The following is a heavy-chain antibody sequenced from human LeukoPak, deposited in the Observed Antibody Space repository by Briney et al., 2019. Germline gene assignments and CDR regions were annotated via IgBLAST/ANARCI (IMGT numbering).Heavy chain of an antibody. CDR2: ISRSGDRT. Sequence: PGGSLRLSCAASGFTFSSSAMNWVRQAPGKGLEWVSTISRSGDRTYYADSVKGRFTISRDNSKNTLYLQMNSLRAEDTAVYYCAKRGAEVGATVAPGDYWGQGTLVTVSS. V-gene: IGHV3-23*01. J-gene: IGHJ4*02. CDR3: AKRGAEVGATVAPGDY. CDR1: GFTFSSSA. D-gene: IGHD1-26*01.